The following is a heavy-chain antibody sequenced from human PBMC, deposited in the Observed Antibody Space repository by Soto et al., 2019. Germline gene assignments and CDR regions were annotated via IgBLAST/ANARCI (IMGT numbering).Heavy chain of an antibody. CDR2: IYYSGIT. CDR1: SGSISSSD. CDR3: ARDRAGAGGSNWFDP. D-gene: IGHD3-10*01. V-gene: IGHV4-59*06. J-gene: IGHJ5*02. Sequence: SETMSLTCTLCSGSISSSDGSWNRQPPGKGLEWIGYIYYSGITYYNPSLKSRVTISVDTSKNQFSLNLSSVTAADTAVYYCARDRAGAGGSNWFDPWGQGTLVTVSS.